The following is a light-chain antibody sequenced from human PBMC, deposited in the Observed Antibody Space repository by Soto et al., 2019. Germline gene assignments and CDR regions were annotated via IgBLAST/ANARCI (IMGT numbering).Light chain of an antibody. J-gene: IGKJ1*01. CDR1: QSVSSN. V-gene: IGKV3-15*01. CDR2: GAS. Sequence: EIVMTQSPATLSVSPGERATLSCRASQSVSSNLAWYQQKPGQAPSLLIYGASTRATGIPARFSGSGSGTDFTLTIRRLEPEDFAVYYCQQYGSSGTFGQGTKVDIK. CDR3: QQYGSSGT.